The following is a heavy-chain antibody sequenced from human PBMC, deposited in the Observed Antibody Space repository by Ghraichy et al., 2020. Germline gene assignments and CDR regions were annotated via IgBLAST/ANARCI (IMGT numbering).Heavy chain of an antibody. CDR3: ARNIDYDFWSGTENYYGMDV. D-gene: IGHD3-3*01. CDR2: IIPIFGTA. V-gene: IGHV1-69*13. J-gene: IGHJ6*02. CDR1: GGTFSSYA. Sequence: SVKVSCKASGGTFSSYAISWVRQAPGQGLEWMGGIIPIFGTANYAQKFQGRVTITADESTSTAYMELSSLRSEDTAVYYCARNIDYDFWSGTENYYGMDVWGQGTTVTVSS.